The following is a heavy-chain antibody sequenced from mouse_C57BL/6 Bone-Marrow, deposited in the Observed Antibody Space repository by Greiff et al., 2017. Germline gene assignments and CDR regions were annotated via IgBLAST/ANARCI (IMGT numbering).Heavy chain of an antibody. CDR1: GFNFKSDC. Sequence: VQLQQSGAELVRPGASVKLSCTASGFNFKSDCMHWVKQRPGQGLEWIGEIDPENGDTEYDEKFKGKATMTADTSSSTAYLQLSSLTSEDTAVYYCTRGVDYWGQGTTLTVSA. CDR3: TRGVDY. CDR2: IDPENGDT. J-gene: IGHJ2*01. V-gene: IGHV14-4*01.